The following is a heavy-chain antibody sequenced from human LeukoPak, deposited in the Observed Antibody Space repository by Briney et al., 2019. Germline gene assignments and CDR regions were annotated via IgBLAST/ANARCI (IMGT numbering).Heavy chain of an antibody. CDR3: ARDPPLIAVGPIDYYYSGMDV. D-gene: IGHD6-19*01. CDR1: GYTFTSYG. V-gene: IGHV1-18*01. CDR2: ISAYNGNT. Sequence: ASVKVSCKASGYTFTSYGISWVRQAPGQGLEWMDWISAYNGNTNYAQKLQGRVTMTTDTSTSTAYMELRSLRSDDTAVYYCARDPPLIAVGPIDYYYSGMDVWGQGTTVTVSS. J-gene: IGHJ6*02.